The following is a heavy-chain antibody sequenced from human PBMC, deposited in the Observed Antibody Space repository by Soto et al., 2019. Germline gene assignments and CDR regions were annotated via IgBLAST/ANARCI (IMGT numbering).Heavy chain of an antibody. CDR2: MYSAGTT. Sequence: PGGSLRLSCAASGFTVSSVYMSWVRQAPGRGLEWVSVMYSAGTTFYADSVKGRFTISRDTSRNTLYLQMNSLRAEDTAVYHCARDRGSSWKFGPIFDYWGQGTLVTVSS. CDR3: ARDRGSSWKFGPIFDY. D-gene: IGHD6-13*01. CDR1: GFTVSSVY. V-gene: IGHV3-66*01. J-gene: IGHJ4*02.